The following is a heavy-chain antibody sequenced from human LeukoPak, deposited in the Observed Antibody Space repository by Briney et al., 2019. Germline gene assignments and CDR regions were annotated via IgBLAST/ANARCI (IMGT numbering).Heavy chain of an antibody. J-gene: IGHJ4*02. CDR3: ATSNPGVGPDD. CDR2: IWYDSSKE. Sequence: SLRLSCATSGFTLRNYGMHWVRQAPGKGLEWVAIIWYDSSKEYYADSVRGRFTISKDDSKNTLYLQMDSLRADDTAVYYCATSNPGVGPDDWGQGTLVIVSS. D-gene: IGHD1-26*01. V-gene: IGHV3-33*01. CDR1: GFTLRNYG.